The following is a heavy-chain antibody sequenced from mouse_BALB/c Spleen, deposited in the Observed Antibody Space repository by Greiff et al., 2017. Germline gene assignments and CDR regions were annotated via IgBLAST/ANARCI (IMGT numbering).Heavy chain of an antibody. Sequence: VKLVESGPGLVAPSQSLSITCTVSGFSLTSYGVHWVRQPPGKGLEWLGVIWAGGSTNYNSALMSRLSISKDNSKSQVFLKMNSLQTDDTAMYYCASPMVTTRFAYWGQGTLVTVSA. J-gene: IGHJ3*01. CDR1: GFSLTSYG. V-gene: IGHV2-9*02. CDR2: IWAGGST. D-gene: IGHD2-2*01. CDR3: ASPMVTTRFAY.